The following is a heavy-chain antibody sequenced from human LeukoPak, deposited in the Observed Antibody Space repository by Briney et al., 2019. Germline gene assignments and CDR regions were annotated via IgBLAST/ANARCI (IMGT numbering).Heavy chain of an antibody. D-gene: IGHD6-19*01. J-gene: IGHJ4*02. V-gene: IGHV3-21*01. CDR3: ARAIAVTGGGGDY. CDR2: ISTRNTYI. Sequence: GGSLRLSCAASGFTFSTYTMNWVRQAPGKGLEWVSSISTRNTYIYYADSVKGRFTISRDNANNSLFLQMNNLTAADTAVYYCARAIAVTGGGGDYWGQGTLVTVSS. CDR1: GFTFSTYT.